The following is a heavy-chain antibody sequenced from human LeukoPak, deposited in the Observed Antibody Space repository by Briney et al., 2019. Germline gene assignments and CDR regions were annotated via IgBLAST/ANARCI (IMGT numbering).Heavy chain of an antibody. Sequence: SETLSLTCTVSGGSISSYYWSWIRQPPGKGLEWIGYIYYSGSTNYNPSLKSRVTISVDTSKNQFSLKLSSVTAADTAAYYCARIYCSSTSCYDHWDAFDIWGQGTMVTVSS. CDR3: ARIYCSSTSCYDHWDAFDI. J-gene: IGHJ3*02. CDR2: IYYSGST. D-gene: IGHD2-2*01. V-gene: IGHV4-59*01. CDR1: GGSISSYY.